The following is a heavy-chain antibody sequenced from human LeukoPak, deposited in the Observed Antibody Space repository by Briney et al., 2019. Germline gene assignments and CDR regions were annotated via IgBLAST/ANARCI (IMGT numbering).Heavy chain of an antibody. D-gene: IGHD2-21*01. CDR3: AIPAGTANNYYYYYMDV. V-gene: IGHV3-23*01. CDR1: GFTFSSYA. CDR2: ISGSGGST. J-gene: IGHJ6*03. Sequence: GGSLRLSCAASGFTFSSYAMSWVRQAPGKGLEWVSAISGSGGSTYYADSVKGRFTISRDNSRNTLYLQMNSLRAEDTAVYYCAIPAGTANNYYYYYMDVWGKGTTVTVSS.